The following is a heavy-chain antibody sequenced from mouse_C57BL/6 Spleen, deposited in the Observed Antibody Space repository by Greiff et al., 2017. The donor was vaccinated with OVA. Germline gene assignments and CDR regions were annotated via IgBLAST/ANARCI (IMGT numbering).Heavy chain of an antibody. CDR1: GYTFTSYW. J-gene: IGHJ4*01. Sequence: QVQLQQPGAELVRPGSSVKLSCKASGYTFTSYWMDWVKQRPGQGLEWIGNIYPSDSETHYNQKFKDKATLTVDKSSSTAYMQLSSLTSEDSAVYYCARLLLRGVGAMDYWGQGTSVTVSS. V-gene: IGHV1-61*01. CDR3: ARLLLRGVGAMDY. D-gene: IGHD1-1*01. CDR2: IYPSDSET.